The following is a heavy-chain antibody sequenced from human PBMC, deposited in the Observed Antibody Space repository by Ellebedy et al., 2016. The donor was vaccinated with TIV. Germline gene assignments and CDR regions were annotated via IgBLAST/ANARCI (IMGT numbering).Heavy chain of an antibody. Sequence: GGSLRLSCAASGFTFSRYWMHWVRQAPGKGLVWVSRMNSDGSSTSYADSVKGRFTISRDNAKNTLYLEMNSLKTEDTAVYYCRGEMASIISWGQGTLVTVSS. J-gene: IGHJ5*02. CDR3: RGEMASIIS. V-gene: IGHV3-74*01. CDR2: MNSDGSST. D-gene: IGHD5-24*01. CDR1: GFTFSRYW.